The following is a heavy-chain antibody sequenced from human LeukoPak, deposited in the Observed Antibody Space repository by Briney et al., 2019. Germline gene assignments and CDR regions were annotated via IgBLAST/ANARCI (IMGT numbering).Heavy chain of an antibody. CDR3: AKDGITMVRGVIKEYYYYYMDV. Sequence: GGSLRLSCAASEFTFSSYGMHWVRQAPGKGLEWVAFIRYDGSNKYYADSVKGRFTISRDNSKNTLYLQMNSLRAEDTAVYYCAKDGITMVRGVIKEYYYYYMDVWGKGTTVTVSS. J-gene: IGHJ6*03. CDR2: IRYDGSNK. CDR1: EFTFSSYG. V-gene: IGHV3-30*02. D-gene: IGHD3-10*01.